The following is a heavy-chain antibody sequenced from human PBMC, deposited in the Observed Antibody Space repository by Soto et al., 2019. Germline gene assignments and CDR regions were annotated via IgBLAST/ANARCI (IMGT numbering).Heavy chain of an antibody. CDR3: ARDCSGGSCYPGMDV. CDR1: GFTFSSFA. V-gene: IGHV3-23*01. CDR2: ISGSGDGT. Sequence: GGSLRLSCAASGFTFSSFALSWVRQAPGKGLEWVSAISGSGDGTDYAASVKGRFTISRDNSKNSAYLQINSLRAEDTAVYFCARDCSGGSCYPGMDVWGQGTTVTVSS. J-gene: IGHJ6*02. D-gene: IGHD2-15*01.